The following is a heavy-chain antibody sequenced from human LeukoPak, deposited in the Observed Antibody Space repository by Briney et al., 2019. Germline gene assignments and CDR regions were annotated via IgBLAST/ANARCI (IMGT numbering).Heavy chain of an antibody. Sequence: GGSLRLSSAASGFTFSSYSMNWVRQAPGKGLEWVSSITSSSSYIYYTDSVKGRFTISSDKPKNSLYLQMNSLRAEDRARFFFAREGDGNYVRRDYWGQGTLVTVSS. CDR2: ITSSSSYI. CDR1: GFTFSSYS. J-gene: IGHJ4*02. D-gene: IGHD4-17*01. V-gene: IGHV3-21*01. CDR3: AREGDGNYVRRDY.